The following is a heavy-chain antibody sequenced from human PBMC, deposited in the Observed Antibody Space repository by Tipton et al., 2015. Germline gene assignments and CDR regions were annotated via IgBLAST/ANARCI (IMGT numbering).Heavy chain of an antibody. CDR3: ARDQGSSSSRPP. D-gene: IGHD6-6*01. V-gene: IGHV4-34*01. CDR1: GGSFSGYY. J-gene: IGHJ5*02. CDR2: INDSGST. Sequence: LRLSCAVYGGSFSGYYWSWIRQTPGEGLEWIGEINDSGSTNYNPSLKTRVTISGDTSKNQFSLELNSVTAADTAVYYCARDQGSSSSRPPWGQGTLVTVSS.